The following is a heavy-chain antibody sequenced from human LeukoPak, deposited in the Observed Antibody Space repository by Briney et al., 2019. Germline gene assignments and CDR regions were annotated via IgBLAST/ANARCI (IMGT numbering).Heavy chain of an antibody. CDR1: GGSISSYY. D-gene: IGHD1-1*01. Sequence: SETLSLTCTVSGGSISSYYWSWIPQPPGKGLEWIGYIYYSGSTNYNPSLKSRVTISVDTSKNQFSLKLSSVTAADTAVYYCARQGGPSGFDYWGQGTLVTVSS. CDR3: ARQGGPSGFDY. V-gene: IGHV4-59*08. CDR2: IYYSGST. J-gene: IGHJ4*02.